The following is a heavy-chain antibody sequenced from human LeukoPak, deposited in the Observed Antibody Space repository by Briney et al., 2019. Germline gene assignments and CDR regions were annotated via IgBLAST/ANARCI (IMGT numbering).Heavy chain of an antibody. D-gene: IGHD2-2*01. V-gene: IGHV1-2*02. J-gene: IGHJ4*02. Sequence: ASVKVSCKASGYPFTGYYSHWVRQAPGQGLGWMGWINPNSGFTNYAQKFQGRVTMTRDTSISTAYMELSRLRSDDTAVYYCARLADCSSSSCRSFDYWGQGTLVTVSS. CDR3: ARLADCSSSSCRSFDY. CDR2: INPNSGFT. CDR1: GYPFTGYY.